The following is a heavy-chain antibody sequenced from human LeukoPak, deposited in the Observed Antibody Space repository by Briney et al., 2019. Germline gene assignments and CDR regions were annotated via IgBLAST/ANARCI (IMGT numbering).Heavy chain of an antibody. D-gene: IGHD2-15*01. CDR1: GYTLTELS. Sequence: GASVKVSCKVSGYTLTELSMHWVRQAPGKGLEWMGGFDPEDGETIYAQKFQGRVTMTEDTSTDTAYMELSSLRSEDMAVYYCAIPPVGQRWYYYYGMDVWGQGTTVTVSS. V-gene: IGHV1-24*01. J-gene: IGHJ6*02. CDR3: AIPPVGQRWYYYYGMDV. CDR2: FDPEDGET.